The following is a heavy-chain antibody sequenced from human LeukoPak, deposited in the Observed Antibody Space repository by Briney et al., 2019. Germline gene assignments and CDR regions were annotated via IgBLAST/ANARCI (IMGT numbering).Heavy chain of an antibody. Sequence: GGSLRLSCAASGFTFSSYAMSWVRQAPGKGLEWVSSISSSSSYIYCADSVKGRFTISRDNAKNSLYLQMNSLRAEDTAVYYCARGKYSSGWAAGADAFDIWGQGTMVTVSS. V-gene: IGHV3-21*01. D-gene: IGHD6-19*01. J-gene: IGHJ3*02. CDR3: ARGKYSSGWAAGADAFDI. CDR1: GFTFSSYA. CDR2: ISSSSSYI.